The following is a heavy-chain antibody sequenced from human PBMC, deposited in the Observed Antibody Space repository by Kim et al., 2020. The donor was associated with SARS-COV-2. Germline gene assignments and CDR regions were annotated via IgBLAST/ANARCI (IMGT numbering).Heavy chain of an antibody. CDR3: TSTSSSGYYCNFDY. Sequence: GGSLRLSCTASGFTFGDYAMSWFRQAPGKGLEWVGFIRSKAYGGTTEYAASVKGRFTISRDDSKSIAYLQMNSLKTEDTAVYYCTSTSSSGYYCNFDYWGQGTLVTVSS. V-gene: IGHV3-49*03. J-gene: IGHJ4*02. D-gene: IGHD3-22*01. CDR2: IRSKAYGGTT. CDR1: GFTFGDYA.